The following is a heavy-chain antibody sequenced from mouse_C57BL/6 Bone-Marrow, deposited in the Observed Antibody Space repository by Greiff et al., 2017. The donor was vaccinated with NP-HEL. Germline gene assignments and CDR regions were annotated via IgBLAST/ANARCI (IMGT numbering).Heavy chain of an antibody. CDR1: GFSLTSYA. D-gene: IGHD2-1*01. V-gene: IGHV2-9-1*01. CDR2: IWTGGGT. Sequence: VMLVESGPGLVAPSQSLSITCTVSGFSLTSYAISWVRQPPGKGLEWLGVIWTGGGTNYNSALKSRLSISKDNSKSQVFLKMNSLQTDDTARYYCARGIYYDYDAMDYWGQGTSVTVSS. J-gene: IGHJ4*01. CDR3: ARGIYYDYDAMDY.